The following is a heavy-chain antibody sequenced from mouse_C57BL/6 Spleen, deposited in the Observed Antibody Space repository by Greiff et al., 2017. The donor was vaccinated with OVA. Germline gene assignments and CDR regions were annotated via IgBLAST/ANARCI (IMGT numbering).Heavy chain of an antibody. CDR2: IDPNSGGT. V-gene: IGHV1-72*01. Sequence: VQLQQPGAELVKPGASVKLSCKASGYTFTSYWMHWVKQRPGRGLEWIVRIDPNSGGTKYNEKFKSKATLTVDKPSSTAYMQLSSLTSEDSAVYYCARSRDYGSIPFDYWGQGTTLTVSS. CDR3: ARSRDYGSIPFDY. CDR1: GYTFTSYW. D-gene: IGHD1-1*01. J-gene: IGHJ2*01.